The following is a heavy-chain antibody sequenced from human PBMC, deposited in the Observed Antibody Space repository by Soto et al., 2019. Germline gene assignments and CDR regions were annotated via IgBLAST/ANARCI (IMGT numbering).Heavy chain of an antibody. CDR2: ISYDGSNK. CDR3: ASFPPIMITSGAFDI. CDR1: GFTFSSYA. V-gene: IGHV3-30-3*01. J-gene: IGHJ3*02. D-gene: IGHD3-16*01. Sequence: GGSLRLSCAAFGFTFSSYAMHWFHQAPGNGLEWVAVISYDGSNKYYADSVKGRFTISRDNSKNTLYLQMNSLRAEDTAVYCCASFPPIMITSGAFDIWGQGTMVTVSS.